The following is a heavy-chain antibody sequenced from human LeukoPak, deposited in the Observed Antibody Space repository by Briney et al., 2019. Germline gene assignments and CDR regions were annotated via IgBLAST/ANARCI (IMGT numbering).Heavy chain of an antibody. CDR1: GFTFTAYY. V-gene: IGHV1-2*02. CDR3: ARGPGISMMQVVGSHEYAWFDP. J-gene: IGHJ5*02. D-gene: IGHD3-22*01. CDR2: VTPNNGGT. Sequence: GASVKVSFKASGFTFTAYYLYWVRQAPGQSLEWMGWVTPNNGGTNYAQKFQGRVTMTRDTSSSTAYLELRSLRSDDTAVYYCARGPGISMMQVVGSHEYAWFDPWGQGTLVTVSS.